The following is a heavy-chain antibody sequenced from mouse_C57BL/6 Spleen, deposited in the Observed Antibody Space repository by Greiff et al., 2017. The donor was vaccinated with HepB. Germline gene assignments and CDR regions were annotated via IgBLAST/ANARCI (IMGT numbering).Heavy chain of an antibody. V-gene: IGHV1-55*01. Sequence: QVQLQQPGAELVKPGASVKMSCKASGYTFTSYWITWVKQRPGQGLEWIGDIYPGSGSTNYNEKFKSKATLTVDTSSSTAYVKLSSLTSEDSAVYNCARAGYYVGYFDVWGTGTTVTVSS. D-gene: IGHD2-3*01. J-gene: IGHJ1*03. CDR3: ARAGYYVGYFDV. CDR2: IYPGSGST. CDR1: GYTFTSYW.